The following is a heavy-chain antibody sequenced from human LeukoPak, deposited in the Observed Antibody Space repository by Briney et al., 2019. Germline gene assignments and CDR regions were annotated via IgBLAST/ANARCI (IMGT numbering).Heavy chain of an antibody. CDR1: GGSINNYY. J-gene: IGHJ4*02. CDR2: IYDSGST. CDR3: ARHPSAAGTPRRFDY. V-gene: IGHV4-59*08. Sequence: SETLSLTCAVSGGSINNYYWSWIRQPPGKGLEWIGYIYDSGSTNYNPSLKSRVTTSLDTSKNQVSLELSSVTAADTAVYYCARHPSAAGTPRRFDYWGQGTLVTVSS. D-gene: IGHD6-13*01.